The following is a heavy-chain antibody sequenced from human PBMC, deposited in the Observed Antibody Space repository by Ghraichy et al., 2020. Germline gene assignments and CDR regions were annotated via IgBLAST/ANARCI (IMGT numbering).Heavy chain of an antibody. CDR3: ARDLPLLWFGEFDAFDI. D-gene: IGHD3-10*01. V-gene: IGHV1-18*04. J-gene: IGHJ3*02. Sequence: ASVKVSCKASGYTFTSYGISWVRQAPGQGLEWMGWISAYNGNTNYAQKLQGRVTMTTDTSTSTAYMELRSLRSDDTAVYYCARDLPLLWFGEFDAFDIWGQRTMVTVSS. CDR2: ISAYNGNT. CDR1: GYTFTSYG.